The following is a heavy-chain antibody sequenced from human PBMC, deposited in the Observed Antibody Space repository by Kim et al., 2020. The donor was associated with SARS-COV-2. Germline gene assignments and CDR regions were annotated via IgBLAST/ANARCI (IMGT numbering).Heavy chain of an antibody. CDR3: ARXXLWSGNNYYYYGIDV. D-gene: IGHD3-3*01. Sequence: GGSLRLSCAASGFTFSSYWMSWVRQAPGKGLEWVANIKQDGSEKYYVDSVKGRFTISRDNAKNSLYLQMNSLRAEDTAVYYCARXXLWSGNNYYYYGIDVWGQXXTVTVSS. CDR2: IKQDGSEK. V-gene: IGHV3-7*03. CDR1: GFTFSSYW. J-gene: IGHJ6*01.